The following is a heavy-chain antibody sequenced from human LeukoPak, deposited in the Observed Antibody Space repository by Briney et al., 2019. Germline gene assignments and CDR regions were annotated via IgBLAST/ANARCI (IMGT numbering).Heavy chain of an antibody. CDR1: GFTFSSYA. D-gene: IGHD2-2*02. CDR3: AKDSWEYCSSTSCYKGSLD. Sequence: GGSLRLSCAASGFTFSSYAMSWVRQAPGKGLEWVSAISGSGGSTYYADSVKGRFTISRDNSKNTLYLQMNSLGAEDTAVYYCAKDSWEYCSSTSCYKGSLDWGQGTLVTVSS. CDR2: ISGSGGST. J-gene: IGHJ4*02. V-gene: IGHV3-23*01.